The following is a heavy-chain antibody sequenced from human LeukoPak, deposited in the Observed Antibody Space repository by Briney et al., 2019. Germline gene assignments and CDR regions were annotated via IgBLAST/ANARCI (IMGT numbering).Heavy chain of an antibody. D-gene: IGHD3-10*01. CDR3: ARNRYYYGSGNYGVPNWFDP. CDR1: GGSISSGSYY. Sequence: SETLSLTCTVSGGSISSGSYYWGWIRQSPGKGLEWIGTIYYSGSTYYSPSLKSRVTISVDTSKNQFSLKLSSVTAADTAMYYCARNRYYYGSGNYGVPNWFDPWGQGTLVTVSS. CDR2: IYYSGST. V-gene: IGHV4-39*01. J-gene: IGHJ5*02.